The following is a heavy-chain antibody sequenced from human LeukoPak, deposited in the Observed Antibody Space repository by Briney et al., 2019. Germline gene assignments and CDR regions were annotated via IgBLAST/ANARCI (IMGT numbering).Heavy chain of an antibody. CDR3: TRLAYCGGDCYPHS. D-gene: IGHD2-21*02. V-gene: IGHV3-73*01. CDR1: GFTFSGSA. CDR2: IRSKANSYAT. J-gene: IGHJ4*02. Sequence: TGGSLRLSCAASGFTFSGSAMHWVRQASGKGLEWVGRIRSKANSYATAYAASVKGRFTISRDDSKNTAYLQMNSLKTEDTAVYYCTRLAYCGGDCYPHSWGQGTLVTVSS.